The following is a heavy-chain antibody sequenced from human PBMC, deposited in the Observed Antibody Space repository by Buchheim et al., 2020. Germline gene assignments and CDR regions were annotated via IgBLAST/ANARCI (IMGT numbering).Heavy chain of an antibody. CDR2: IIPIFGTT. Sequence: QVHLVQSGAEVKKPGSSVTVSCKASGGTLSSYAISWVRQAPGQGLEWMGGIIPIFGTTNYAQKFQGRVTITAAESTSTAYMDLNSLRAEDTAVYYCARGPGSSDQYGLDVWGQGTT. V-gene: IGHV1-69*01. CDR3: ARGPGSSDQYGLDV. D-gene: IGHD6-6*01. CDR1: GGTLSSYA. J-gene: IGHJ6*02.